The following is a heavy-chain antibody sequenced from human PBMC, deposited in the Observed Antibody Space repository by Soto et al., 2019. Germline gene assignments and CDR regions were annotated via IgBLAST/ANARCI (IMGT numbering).Heavy chain of an antibody. V-gene: IGHV3-21*04. CDR3: AKSTVARQQSSRGFDY. Sequence: GGSLRLSCAASGFTFSSYSMNWVRQAPGKGLEWVSSISSNSSYIYYADSVKGRFIISRDNAKNSLYLQMNSLRGEDTALYYCAKSTVARQQSSRGFDYWGQGTLVTVSS. J-gene: IGHJ4*02. CDR2: ISSNSSYI. CDR1: GFTFSSYS. D-gene: IGHD6-19*01.